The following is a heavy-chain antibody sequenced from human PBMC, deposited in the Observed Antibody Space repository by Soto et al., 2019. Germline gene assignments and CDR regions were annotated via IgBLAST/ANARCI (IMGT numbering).Heavy chain of an antibody. CDR2: IIPILGIA. V-gene: IGHV1-69*02. CDR1: GGTFSSYT. Sequence: SVKVTCKASGGTFSSYTISWVRQAPGQGLEWMGRIIPILGIANYAQKFQGRVTITADKSTSTAYMELSSLRSEDTAVYYCASTYGSGSQPPGYMDVWGKGTTVTVSS. CDR3: ASTYGSGSQPPGYMDV. J-gene: IGHJ6*03. D-gene: IGHD3-10*01.